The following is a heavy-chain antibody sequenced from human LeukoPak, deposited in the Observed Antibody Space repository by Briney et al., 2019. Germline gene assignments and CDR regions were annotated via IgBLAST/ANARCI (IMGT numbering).Heavy chain of an antibody. CDR1: KFPFSSYA. J-gene: IGHJ4*02. CDR2: MSYDGSNK. Sequence: GGSLRLSCAASKFPFSSYAMHWVRQAPGKGLEWVAVMSYDGSNKYYADSVKGRFTISRDNSKNTLYLQMNSLRAEDTAVYYCAKVGYYAGPDFDYWGQGTLVTVSS. CDR3: AKVGYYAGPDFDY. V-gene: IGHV3-30*18. D-gene: IGHD1-26*01.